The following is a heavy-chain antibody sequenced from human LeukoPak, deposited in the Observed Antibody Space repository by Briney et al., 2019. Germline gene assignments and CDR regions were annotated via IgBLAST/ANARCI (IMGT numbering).Heavy chain of an antibody. J-gene: IGHJ2*01. CDR3: ARGQYHLLYWYFDL. CDR2: IYSSGST. V-gene: IGHV4-4*07. Sequence: SETLSLTCTVSGGTISSYYRSWIRQPAGKGLEWIGRIYSSGSTNYNPSLKSRVTMSVDTSKNQFSLKLSSVTAADTAVYYCARGQYHLLYWYFDLWGRGTLVTVSS. D-gene: IGHD2-2*01. CDR1: GGTISSYY.